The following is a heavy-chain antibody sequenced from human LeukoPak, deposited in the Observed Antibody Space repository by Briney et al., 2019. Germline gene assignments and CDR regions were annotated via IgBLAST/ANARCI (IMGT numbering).Heavy chain of an antibody. V-gene: IGHV3-48*02. CDR3: ARDSGAPSYYYYYGMDV. CDR1: GFTFSSYS. J-gene: IGHJ6*02. Sequence: GGSLRLSCAASGFTFSSYSMTWVRQAPGKGLEWVSYISSSSSTIYYADSVKGRFTISRDNAKNSLYLQMNSLRDEDTAVYYCARDSGAPSYYYYYGMDVWGQGTTVTVSS. CDR2: ISSSSSTI. D-gene: IGHD7-27*01.